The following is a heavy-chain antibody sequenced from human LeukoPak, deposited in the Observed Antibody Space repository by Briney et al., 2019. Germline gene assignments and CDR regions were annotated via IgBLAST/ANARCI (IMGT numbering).Heavy chain of an antibody. J-gene: IGHJ4*02. D-gene: IGHD5-24*01. CDR3: AREAMGTIPYFDY. Sequence: GGSLRLSCAASGFSFSNHGMHWVRQAPGKGLEWVAVIWYDGSNKYYADSVMGRFTISRDNSKNTVYLQMNSLRAEDTAVYYCAREAMGTIPYFDYWGQGTLVTVSS. V-gene: IGHV3-33*01. CDR1: GFSFSNHG. CDR2: IWYDGSNK.